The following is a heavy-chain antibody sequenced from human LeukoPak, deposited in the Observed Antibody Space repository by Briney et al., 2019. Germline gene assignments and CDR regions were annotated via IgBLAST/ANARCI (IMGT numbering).Heavy chain of an antibody. D-gene: IGHD1-7*01. J-gene: IGHJ4*02. CDR3: ARCLTGTTPNPIDY. V-gene: IGHV3-21*01. CDR2: ISSSSSYI. Sequence: GGSLRLSCAASGFTFSSYSMNWVRQAPGKGLEWVSSISSSSSYIYYADSVKGRFTISRDNAKNSLYLQMNSLRAEDTAVYYCARCLTGTTPNPIDYWGQGTLVTVFS. CDR1: GFTFSSYS.